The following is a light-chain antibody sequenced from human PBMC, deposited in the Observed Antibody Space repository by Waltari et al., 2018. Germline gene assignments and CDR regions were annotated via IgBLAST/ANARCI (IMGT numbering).Light chain of an antibody. CDR2: GAS. CDR1: QSLTKRY. Sequence: RASQSLTKRYLAWYQQKPGQAPRLLIYGASSRAAGIPDRFSGSGSGTDFTLTISRLEPEDFAVYFCQQYGSSVLYTFGQGTKLEIK. V-gene: IGKV3-20*01. CDR3: QQYGSSVLYT. J-gene: IGKJ2*01.